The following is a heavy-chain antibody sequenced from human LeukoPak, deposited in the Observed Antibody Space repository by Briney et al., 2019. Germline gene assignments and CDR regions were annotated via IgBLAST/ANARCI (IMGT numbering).Heavy chain of an antibody. J-gene: IGHJ6*02. V-gene: IGHV3-7*01. CDR3: ARDILDL. D-gene: IGHD2-21*01. CDR2: IKEDGSEK. CDR1: GFTFSRFW. Sequence: GGSLRLSCAASGFTFSRFWMNWVRQAPGKGLEWVANIKEDGSEKDYVDSVKGRFTISRDNAKNSLYLQMNSLRADDTAVYYCARDILDLWGQGTTVTVSS.